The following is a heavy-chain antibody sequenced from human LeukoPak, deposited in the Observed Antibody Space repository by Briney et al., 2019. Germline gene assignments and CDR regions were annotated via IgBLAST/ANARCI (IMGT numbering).Heavy chain of an antibody. V-gene: IGHV4-4*07. Sequence: RPSETLSLTCNVSGASLSWYYWSWIRQPAGKGLEWIGRIFPGGSPTYNPSLMSRVAMSVDMSKNQFSLNLNSVNAADTAILDXXXXXXXXXXXXXXXXQGTLVTVYS. CDR1: GASLSWYY. CDR3: XXXXXXXXXXXXX. J-gene: IGHJ4*02. D-gene: IGHD3/OR15-3a*01. CDR2: IFPGGSP.